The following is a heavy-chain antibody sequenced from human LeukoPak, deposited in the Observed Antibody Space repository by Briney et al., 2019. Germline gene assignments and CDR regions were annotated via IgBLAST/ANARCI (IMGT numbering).Heavy chain of an antibody. Sequence: GGSLRLSCAASGFIFSNYWIHWVRQAPGEGLVWVSRIRSDGGVATYADSVEGRFTISRDNAKNTLFLQMNSLRAEDTAVYYCARDLNSENWGSAGYWGQGTLVTVSS. V-gene: IGHV3-74*01. CDR1: GFIFSNYW. CDR2: IRSDGGVA. CDR3: ARDLNSENWGSAGY. D-gene: IGHD7-27*01. J-gene: IGHJ4*02.